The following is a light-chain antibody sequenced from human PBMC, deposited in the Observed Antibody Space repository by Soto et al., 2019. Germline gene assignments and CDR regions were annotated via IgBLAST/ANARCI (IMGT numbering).Light chain of an antibody. Sequence: EIVLTQSPVTLSLSPGERATLSCRASQSVSNNYLAWYQQKPGQAPRLLISGATTGATGIPPRFSASGSGTDFTLTVNSLQSEDIAVYYCQQYHNWPVTFGGGTKVDIK. V-gene: IGKV3-15*01. CDR2: GAT. CDR1: QSVSNN. J-gene: IGKJ4*01. CDR3: QQYHNWPVT.